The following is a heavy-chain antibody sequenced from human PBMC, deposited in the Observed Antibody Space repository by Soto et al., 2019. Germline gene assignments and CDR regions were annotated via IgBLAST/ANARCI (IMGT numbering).Heavy chain of an antibody. V-gene: IGHV3-23*01. J-gene: IGHJ4*02. CDR1: GFTFSSYA. CDR3: AKDKWPPGTGTTID. D-gene: IGHD1-7*01. CDR2: ISGSGGST. Sequence: GGSLRLSCAASGFTFSSYAMSWVRQAPGKGLEWVSAISGSGGSTYYADSVKGRFTISRDNSKNTLYLQMNSLRAEDTAAYYCAKDKWPPGTGTTIDWGQGTLVTVSS.